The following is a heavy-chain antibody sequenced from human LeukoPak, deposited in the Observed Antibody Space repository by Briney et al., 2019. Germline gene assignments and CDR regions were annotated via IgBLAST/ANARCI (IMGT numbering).Heavy chain of an antibody. CDR3: AKMMGQRLYDYCMDV. CDR1: GFAFSNFA. J-gene: IGHJ6*03. Sequence: GGSLRLSCAASGFAFSNFAMSWVRQAPGKGLEWVSAMSGSGDGTYYADSVKGRFTISRDNSKNTLYLQMNSLRAEDTAVYYCAKMMGQRLYDYCMDVWGRGTTVTVSS. V-gene: IGHV3-23*01. D-gene: IGHD3-16*01. CDR2: MSGSGDGT.